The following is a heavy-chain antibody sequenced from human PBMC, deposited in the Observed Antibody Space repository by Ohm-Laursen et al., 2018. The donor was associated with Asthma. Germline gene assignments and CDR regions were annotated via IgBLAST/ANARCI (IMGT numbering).Heavy chain of an antibody. CDR3: ARDLDCSSTSCYFYYYYGMDV. CDR2: INSDGSST. V-gene: IGHV3-74*01. J-gene: IGHJ6*02. D-gene: IGHD2-2*01. Sequence: SLRLSCTASGFTFSSYWMHWVRQAPGKGLVWVSRINSDGSSTSYADSVKGRFTISRDNAKNTLYLQMNSLRAEDTAVYYCARDLDCSSTSCYFYYYYGMDVWGQGTTVTVSS. CDR1: GFTFSSYW.